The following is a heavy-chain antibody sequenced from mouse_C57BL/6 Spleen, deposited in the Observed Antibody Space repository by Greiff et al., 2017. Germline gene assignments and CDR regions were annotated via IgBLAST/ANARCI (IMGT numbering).Heavy chain of an antibody. V-gene: IGHV1-72*01. Sequence: QVHVKQPGAELVKPGASVKLSCKASGYTFTSYWMHWVKQRPGRGLEWIGRIDPNSGGTKYNEKFKSKATLTVDKPSSTAYMQLSSLTSEDSAVYYCARVLPNPYYYAMDYWGQGTSVTVSS. CDR2: IDPNSGGT. CDR1: GYTFTSYW. CDR3: ARVLPNPYYYAMDY. D-gene: IGHD5-5*01. J-gene: IGHJ4*01.